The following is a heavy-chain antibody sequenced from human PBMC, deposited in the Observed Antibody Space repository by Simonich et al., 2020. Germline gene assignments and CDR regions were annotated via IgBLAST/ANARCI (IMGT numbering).Heavy chain of an antibody. CDR3: ARGISSGWYWYFDL. CDR2: IYYSGST. CDR1: GGSISSYY. Sequence: QVQLQESGPVLVKPSETLSLTCTVSGGSISSYYWSWIRQPPGKGLEWIGYIYYSGSTNYNPSLKSRVTISVDTSKNQFSLKLSSVTAADTAVYYCARGISSGWYWYFDLWGRGTLVTVSS. D-gene: IGHD6-19*01. J-gene: IGHJ2*01. V-gene: IGHV4-59*01.